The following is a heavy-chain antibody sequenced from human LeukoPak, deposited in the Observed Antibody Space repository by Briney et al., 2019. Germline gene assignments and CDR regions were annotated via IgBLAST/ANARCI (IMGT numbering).Heavy chain of an antibody. J-gene: IGHJ6*02. CDR2: IYYSGST. Sequence: SETLSLTCTVSGGSISSSGYYWGWIRQPPGKGLEWIGTIYYSGSTYYNPSLKSRVTISVDTSKNQFSLKLSSVTAADTAVYYCARGKCSSTSCYRAGHYYYGMDVWGQGTTVTVSS. V-gene: IGHV4-39*01. CDR1: GGSISSSGYY. CDR3: ARGKCSSTSCYRAGHYYYGMDV. D-gene: IGHD2-2*02.